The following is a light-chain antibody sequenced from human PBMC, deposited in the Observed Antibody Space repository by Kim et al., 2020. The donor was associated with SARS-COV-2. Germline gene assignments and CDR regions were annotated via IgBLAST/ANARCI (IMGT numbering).Light chain of an antibody. Sequence: SYELTQPPSVSVAPGKTARTTCGGNNIGSKSVHWYQQKPGQAPVLVIYYDSDRPSGIPERFSGSNSGNTATLTISRVEDGDEADYYCQVWDSSSDHPVFGGGTQLTVL. CDR2: YDS. CDR1: NIGSKS. V-gene: IGLV3-21*04. CDR3: QVWDSSSDHPV. J-gene: IGLJ2*01.